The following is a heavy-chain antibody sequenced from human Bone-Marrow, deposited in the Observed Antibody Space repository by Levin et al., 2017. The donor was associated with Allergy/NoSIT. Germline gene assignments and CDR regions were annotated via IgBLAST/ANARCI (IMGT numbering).Heavy chain of an antibody. CDR1: GFTFSTYT. Sequence: LSLTCAASGFTFSTYTMNWVRQAPGKGLEWVSYISSGGTTIFYAGSVKGRFTISRDNAKNSLYLQMNSLRAEDTAVYYCARYSGGYEGDFYYYYMDVWGKGTTVTVSS. CDR3: ARYSGGYEGDFYYYYMDV. CDR2: ISSGGTTI. V-gene: IGHV3-48*01. D-gene: IGHD5-12*01. J-gene: IGHJ6*03.